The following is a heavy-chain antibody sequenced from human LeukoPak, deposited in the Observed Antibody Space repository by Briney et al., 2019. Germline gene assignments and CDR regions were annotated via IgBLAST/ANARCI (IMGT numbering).Heavy chain of an antibody. Sequence: SETLSLTCTVSGGSISSSNYYWGWIRQPPGKGLEWIGSIYYSGSTYYNPSLKSRVTISVDTSKNQFSLKLSSVTAADTAVYFCERPKTSSGEIDYWGQGTLVTVSS. V-gene: IGHV4-39*01. D-gene: IGHD3-10*01. CDR2: IYYSGST. J-gene: IGHJ4*02. CDR1: GGSISSSNYY. CDR3: ERPKTSSGEIDY.